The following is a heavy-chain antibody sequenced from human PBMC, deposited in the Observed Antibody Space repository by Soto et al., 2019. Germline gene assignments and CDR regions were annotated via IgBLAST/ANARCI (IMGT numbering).Heavy chain of an antibody. CDR3: TIGAGWESDY. Sequence: VQLVESGGGLVQPGGSLRLSCVASGFTFTSYWMTWVRQSPGKGLEWVANIKQDGSAKFYVDSVKGRFTISRDNTKHLLYLQMNSLRAEDTAIYYCTIGAGWESDYWGQGTLVTVSS. CDR2: IKQDGSAK. CDR1: GFTFTSYW. D-gene: IGHD1-26*01. V-gene: IGHV3-7*05. J-gene: IGHJ4*02.